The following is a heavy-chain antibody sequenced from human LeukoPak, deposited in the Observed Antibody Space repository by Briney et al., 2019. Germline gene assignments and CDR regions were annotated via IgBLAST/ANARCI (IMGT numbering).Heavy chain of an antibody. V-gene: IGHV3-7*01. CDR1: GSTFSSYW. Sequence: GGSLRLSCAASGSTFSSYWMSWVRQAPGKGLEWVANIKQDGSEKYYVDSVKGRFTISRDNAKNSLYLQMNSLRAEDTAVYYCARVQSGYDVWGKGTTVTVSS. CDR3: ARVQSGYDV. J-gene: IGHJ6*04. CDR2: IKQDGSEK. D-gene: IGHD3-22*01.